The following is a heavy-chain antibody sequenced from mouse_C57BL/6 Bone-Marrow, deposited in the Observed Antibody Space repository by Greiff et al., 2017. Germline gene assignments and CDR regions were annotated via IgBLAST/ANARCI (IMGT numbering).Heavy chain of an antibody. D-gene: IGHD2-4*01. CDR1: GFNIKDYY. Sequence: VQLKQSGAELVRPGASVKLSCTASGFNIKDYYMHWVKQRPEQGLEWIGRIDPEDGDTEYAPKFQGKATMTADTSSNTAYLQLSSLTSEDTAVYYCTTTPIYYDYPWVAYWGQGTLVTVSA. J-gene: IGHJ3*01. CDR2: IDPEDGDT. V-gene: IGHV14-1*01. CDR3: TTTPIYYDYPWVAY.